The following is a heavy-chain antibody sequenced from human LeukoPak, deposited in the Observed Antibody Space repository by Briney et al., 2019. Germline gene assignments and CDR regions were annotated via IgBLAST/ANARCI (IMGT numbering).Heavy chain of an antibody. J-gene: IGHJ4*02. CDR3: ARGAYIAAAQYGY. D-gene: IGHD6-13*01. CDR2: IYYSGTT. Sequence: PSETLSPTCTVSGGSISSYYWSWIRQPPGKGLEWIGYIYYSGTTNYNPSLKSRVTISVDTSKNQFSLKLSSVTAADTAVYYCARGAYIAAAQYGYWGQGTLVTVSS. CDR1: GGSISSYY. V-gene: IGHV4-59*01.